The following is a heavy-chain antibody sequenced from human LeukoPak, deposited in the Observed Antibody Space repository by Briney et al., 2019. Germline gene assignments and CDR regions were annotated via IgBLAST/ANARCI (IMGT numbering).Heavy chain of an antibody. CDR3: ASEISGYHFDY. CDR1: GFTFSSYE. V-gene: IGHV3-48*03. D-gene: IGHD3-22*01. J-gene: IGHJ4*02. CDR2: ISSSGRTI. Sequence: GGSLRLSCAASGFTFSSYEMSWVRQAPGKGLEWVSFISSSGRTIYYADSVKGRFTISRDNAKNSLYLQMDSLRAEDTAVYYSASEISGYHFDYWGQGTLVTVSS.